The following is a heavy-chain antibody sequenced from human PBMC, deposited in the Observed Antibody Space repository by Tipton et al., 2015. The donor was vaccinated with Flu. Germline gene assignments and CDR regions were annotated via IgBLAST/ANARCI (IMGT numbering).Heavy chain of an antibody. V-gene: IGHV4-59*01. J-gene: IGHJ4*02. Sequence: TLSLTCSVSGGSISSYYWSWIRQSPGKGLEWIGYISYSGSTNYNPSLKSRVTISVDTSKNQFSLELSSVTAADTAVYYCARISSNWYHQLDNWGQGTLVTVSS. CDR2: ISYSGST. CDR1: GGSISSYY. CDR3: ARISSNWYHQLDN. D-gene: IGHD6-13*01.